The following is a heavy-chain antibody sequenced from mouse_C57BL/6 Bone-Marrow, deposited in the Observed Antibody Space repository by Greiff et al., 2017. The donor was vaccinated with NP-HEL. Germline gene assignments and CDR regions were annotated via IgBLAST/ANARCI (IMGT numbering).Heavy chain of an antibody. CDR3: ARYYGSSFAY. V-gene: IGHV7-3*01. J-gene: IGHJ3*01. Sequence: EVQLVESGGGLVQPGGSLSLSCAASGFTFTDYYMSWVRQPPGKALEWLGFIRNKANGYTTEYSASVKGRFTISRDNSQSILYLQMNALRAEDSATYYCARYYGSSFAYWGQGTLVTVSA. CDR2: IRNKANGYTT. CDR1: GFTFTDYY. D-gene: IGHD1-1*01.